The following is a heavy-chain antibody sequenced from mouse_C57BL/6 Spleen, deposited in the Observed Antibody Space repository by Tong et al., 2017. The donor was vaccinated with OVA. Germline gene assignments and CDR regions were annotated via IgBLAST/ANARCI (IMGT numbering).Heavy chain of an antibody. CDR2: IDPENGDT. J-gene: IGHJ3*01. Sequence: EVQLQESGAELVRSGASVKLSCTASGFNIKDYYMHWVKQRPEQGLEWIGWIDPENGDTEYAPKFQGKATMTADTSSNTAYLQLSSLTSEDTAVYYCNASMMVTTWFAYWGQGTLVTVSA. D-gene: IGHD2-3*01. V-gene: IGHV14-4*02. CDR1: GFNIKDYY. CDR3: NASMMVTTWFAY.